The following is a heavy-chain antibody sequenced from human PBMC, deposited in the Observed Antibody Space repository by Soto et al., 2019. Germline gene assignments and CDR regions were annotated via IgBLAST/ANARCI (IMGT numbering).Heavy chain of an antibody. CDR2: IDPSDSQT. V-gene: IGHV5-10-1*01. CDR3: ARQIYDSDTGPNFQYYFDS. Sequence: PGESLKISCKGSGYSFAGYWITCVRQKPGKGLEWMGRIDPSDSQTYYSPSFRGHVTISVTKSITTVFLQWSSLRASDTAMYYCARQIYDSDTGPNFQYYFDSWGQGTPVNVSA. J-gene: IGHJ4*02. D-gene: IGHD3-22*01. CDR1: GYSFAGYW.